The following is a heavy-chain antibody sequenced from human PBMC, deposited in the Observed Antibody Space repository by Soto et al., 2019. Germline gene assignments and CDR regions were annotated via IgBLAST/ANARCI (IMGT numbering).Heavy chain of an antibody. J-gene: IGHJ6*03. CDR1: GGSISSYY. D-gene: IGHD3-10*01. CDR3: ARVPGELLSRNYYYYYMDV. CDR2: IYYSGST. Sequence: SETLSLTCTVSGGSISSYYWSWIRQPPGKGLEWIGYIYYSGSTNYNPSLKSRVTISVDTSKNQFSLKLSSVTAADTAVYYCARVPGELLSRNYYYYYMDVWGKGTTVTVSS. V-gene: IGHV4-59*01.